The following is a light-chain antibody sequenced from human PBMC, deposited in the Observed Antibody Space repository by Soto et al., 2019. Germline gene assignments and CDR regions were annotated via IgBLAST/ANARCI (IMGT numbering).Light chain of an antibody. CDR2: EVS. Sequence: QSALTQPPSASGSPGQSVTISCTGTSSDVGAYTYVSWYQQYPGKAPKLMIYEVSKRPSGVPDRVSGSKSGNTASLTVSGLQAEGEADYYCTSYVGSDIWVFGGGTKVTVL. V-gene: IGLV2-8*01. J-gene: IGLJ3*02. CDR3: TSYVGSDIWV. CDR1: SSDVGAYTY.